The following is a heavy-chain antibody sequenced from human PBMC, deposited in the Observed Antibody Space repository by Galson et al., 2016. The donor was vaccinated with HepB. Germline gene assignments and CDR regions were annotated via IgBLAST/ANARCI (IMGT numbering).Heavy chain of an antibody. V-gene: IGHV3-74*01. CDR2: INSDATST. J-gene: IGHJ4*02. Sequence: SLRLSCAASGFIFSGYWMHWVRQAPGKGLVWVSRINSDATSTSHAASVKGRLTISRDNAKSTLYLQMNSLRAEDTAMYYCTSDGIAAIGIDYLGQGTLVTFSS. CDR1: GFIFSGYW. CDR3: TSDGIAAIGIDY. D-gene: IGHD6-13*01.